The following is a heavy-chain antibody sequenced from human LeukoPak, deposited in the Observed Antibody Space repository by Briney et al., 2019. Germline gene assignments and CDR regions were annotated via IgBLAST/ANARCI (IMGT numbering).Heavy chain of an antibody. CDR1: GLIFNKAW. CDR3: TPVMVEDRGF. J-gene: IGHJ4*02. D-gene: IGHD2-21*01. V-gene: IGHV3-15*01. Sequence: GGSLRLSCAAPGLIFNKAWMTWVRQATGKGPEWVGRIKSNNDGGTTDYASPVEGRFIISRDDSQNTIYLQMKRLIIEDTAIYYCTPVMVEDRGFWGQGTLVTVSS. CDR2: IKSNNDGGTT.